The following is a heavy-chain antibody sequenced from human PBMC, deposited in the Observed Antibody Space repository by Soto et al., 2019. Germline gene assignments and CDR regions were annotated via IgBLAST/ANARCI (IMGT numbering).Heavy chain of an antibody. V-gene: IGHV3-48*02. J-gene: IGHJ6*02. Sequence: EVQLVESGGGLVQPGGSLRLSCAASGFSFSTYSMNWVRQAPGKGLEWVSYISSRSYTIYYVDSVKGRFTISRDNAQNSLYRQMNSLKDEDTAVYYCARGGRITDNGMDVWGQGTKVTVS. CDR2: ISSRSYTI. CDR3: ARGGRITDNGMDV. D-gene: IGHD3-16*01. CDR1: GFSFSTYS.